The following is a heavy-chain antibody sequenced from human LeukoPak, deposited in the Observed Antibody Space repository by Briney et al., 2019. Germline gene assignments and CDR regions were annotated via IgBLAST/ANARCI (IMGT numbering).Heavy chain of an antibody. CDR3: AKDDGGLITIFGVVSPFDY. CDR2: ISGSGGST. D-gene: IGHD3-3*01. CDR1: GISFNRYD. Sequence: GGSLRLSCAASGISFNRYDMSWVRLGPGKGLEWVSAISGSGGSTYYADSVKGRFTISRDNSKNTLYLQMNSLRAEDTAVYYCAKDDGGLITIFGVVSPFDYWGQGTLVTVSS. J-gene: IGHJ4*02. V-gene: IGHV3-23*01.